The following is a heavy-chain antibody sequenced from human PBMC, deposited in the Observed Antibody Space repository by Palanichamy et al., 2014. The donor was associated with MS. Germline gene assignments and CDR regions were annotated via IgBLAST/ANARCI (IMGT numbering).Heavy chain of an antibody. D-gene: IGHD2-15*01. V-gene: IGHV1-18*01. J-gene: IGHJ3*02. CDR3: ARDWYCSGGTCYDVFDI. Sequence: QLQLVQSGAEVKKPGASVKVSCKASGYTFTNYGISWVRQAPGQGLEWMGWISTDKGNTNYAQKFQGTVTMTADTSTSTAYMELRSLRFDDTAVYYCARDWYCSGGTCYDVFDIWGQGTMVTVSS. CDR1: GYTFTNYG. CDR2: ISTDKGNT.